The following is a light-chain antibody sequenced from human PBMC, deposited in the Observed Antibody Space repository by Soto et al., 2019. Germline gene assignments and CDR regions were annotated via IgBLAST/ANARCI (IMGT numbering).Light chain of an antibody. V-gene: IGKV1-5*01. J-gene: IGKJ2*01. Sequence: DIQMTQSPSTLSAFVGDRVTITCRARQSVSSSLAGYQQKPGKPPTLLIYDASTLDSGVPSRFSGSGYGTACNLTINILQPGDFSSYDCQPYQSFSPYTFGQGTRLDI. CDR1: QSVSSS. CDR3: QPYQSFSPYT. CDR2: DAS.